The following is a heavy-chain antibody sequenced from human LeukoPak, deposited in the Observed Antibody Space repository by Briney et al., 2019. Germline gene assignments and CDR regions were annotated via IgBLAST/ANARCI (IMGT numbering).Heavy chain of an antibody. J-gene: IGHJ6*03. CDR1: GFTFSNAW. D-gene: IGHD3-22*01. Sequence: PGGSLRLSCAASGFTFSNAWMNWVRQAPGKGLEWVANIKQDGSEKHYVDSVKGRFTISRDDAKNSLYLQMNSLRAEDTAVFYCARDPGGSGYYYVYYYMDVWGKGTTVTVSS. CDR2: IKQDGSEK. V-gene: IGHV3-7*01. CDR3: ARDPGGSGYYYVYYYMDV.